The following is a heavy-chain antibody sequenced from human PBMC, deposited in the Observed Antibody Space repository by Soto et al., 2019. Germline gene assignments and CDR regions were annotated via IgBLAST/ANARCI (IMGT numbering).Heavy chain of an antibody. Sequence: ASVKVSCKASGYTFTSYGISWVRQAPGQGLEWMGWISAYNGNTNYAQKLQGRVTMTTDTSTSTAYMELRSLRSDDTAVYYCARGDPFGYDILTGYPNHYFDYWGQGTLVTVSS. D-gene: IGHD3-9*01. J-gene: IGHJ4*02. CDR1: GYTFTSYG. CDR3: ARGDPFGYDILTGYPNHYFDY. CDR2: ISAYNGNT. V-gene: IGHV1-18*01.